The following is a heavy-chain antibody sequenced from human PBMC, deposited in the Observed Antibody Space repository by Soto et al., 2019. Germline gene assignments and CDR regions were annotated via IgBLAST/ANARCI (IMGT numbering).Heavy chain of an antibody. Sequence: RLSCAASGFTFSAYGMHWVRQAPGKGLEWLAVISYEGSRKFYADSVKGRFTISRDDSENSVYLQMNSLRPEDTSIYYCAKDWTPRQVPQYFFDFWGQGTLVTVSS. D-gene: IGHD3-3*01. CDR1: GFTFSAYG. J-gene: IGHJ4*01. CDR3: AKDWTPRQVPQYFFDF. V-gene: IGHV3-30*18. CDR2: ISYEGSRK.